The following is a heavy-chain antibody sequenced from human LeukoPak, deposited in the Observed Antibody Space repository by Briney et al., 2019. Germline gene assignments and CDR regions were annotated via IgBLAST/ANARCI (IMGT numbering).Heavy chain of an antibody. Sequence: ASVKVSCKASGGTFSSYAISWVRQAPGQGLEWMGWISAYNGNTNYAQKLQGRVTMTTDTSTSTAYMELRSLRSDDTAVYYCARDPPYYYDSSGYSFEGDYWGQGTLVTVSS. CDR1: GGTFSSYA. CDR3: ARDPPYYYDSSGYSFEGDY. D-gene: IGHD3-22*01. CDR2: ISAYNGNT. V-gene: IGHV1-18*01. J-gene: IGHJ4*02.